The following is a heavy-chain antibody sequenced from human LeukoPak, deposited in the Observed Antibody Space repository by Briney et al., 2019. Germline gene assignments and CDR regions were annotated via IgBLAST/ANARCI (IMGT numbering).Heavy chain of an antibody. V-gene: IGHV3-21*04. CDR2: ISSSSSYI. J-gene: IGHJ6*03. CDR3: AKAGLRSPKGDYYYYMDV. Sequence: PGGSLRLSCAASGFTFSSYSMNWVRQAPGKGLEWVSSISSSSSYIYYADSVKGRFTISRDNAKNSLYLQMNSLRAEDTAVYYCAKAGLRSPKGDYYYYMDVWGKGTTVTVSS. D-gene: IGHD4-17*01. CDR1: GFTFSSYS.